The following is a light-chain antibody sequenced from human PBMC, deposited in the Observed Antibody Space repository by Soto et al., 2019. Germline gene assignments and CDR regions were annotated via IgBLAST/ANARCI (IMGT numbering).Light chain of an antibody. Sequence: ENVLTQSPGTLSVSPGERVTLSCRASQSVNSNFLAWYQQRPGQAPRLLLFGASYSATGIPDRFSGSGSGTDFTLTISRLEAEDFAVYYCQQYSSSPPEFTFGPGTRVDSK. CDR1: QSVNSNF. CDR2: GAS. J-gene: IGKJ3*01. V-gene: IGKV3-20*01. CDR3: QQYSSSPPEFT.